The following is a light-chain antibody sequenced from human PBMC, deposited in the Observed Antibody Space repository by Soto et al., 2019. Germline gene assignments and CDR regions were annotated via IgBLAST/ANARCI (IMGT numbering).Light chain of an antibody. Sequence: QSALTQPASVSGSPGQSITISCTGTSSDVGGYNYVSCYQQHPGKAPKLMIYEVSNRPSGVSNRFSGSKSGNTASLTISGLQAEDEADYYCSSYTSSSVVFGGGTKLTVL. CDR3: SSYTSSSVV. CDR1: SSDVGGYNY. CDR2: EVS. V-gene: IGLV2-14*01. J-gene: IGLJ2*01.